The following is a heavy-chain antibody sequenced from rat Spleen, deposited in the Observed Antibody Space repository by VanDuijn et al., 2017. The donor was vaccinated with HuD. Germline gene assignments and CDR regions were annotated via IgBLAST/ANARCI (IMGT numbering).Heavy chain of an antibody. J-gene: IGHJ2*01. V-gene: IGHV5-29*01. CDR2: ISYGDSSGHSST. D-gene: IGHD5-1*01. CDR3: ARKNWEGFDY. CDR1: GFTFSDYG. Sequence: EVQLVESGGGLVQPGRSLKLSCAASGFTFSDYGMAWVRQAPTKGLEWVATISYGDSSGHSSTYYRDSVKGRFTISRDNAKSSLYLQMNSLKSEDTATYYCARKNWEGFDYWGQGVMVTVSS.